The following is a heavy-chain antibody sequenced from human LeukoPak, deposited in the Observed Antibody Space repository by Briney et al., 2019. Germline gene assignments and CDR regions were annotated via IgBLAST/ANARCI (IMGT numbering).Heavy chain of an antibody. CDR3: ATRRGIAVAGGDY. CDR1: GGSFSGYY. CDR2: INHSGST. J-gene: IGHJ4*02. D-gene: IGHD6-19*01. Sequence: PPETLSLTCAVYGGSFSGYYWSWIRQPPGNGLEWIGEINHSGSTNYNPSLKRRVTISVDTSKNQFSLKLSSVTAADTAVYYCATRRGIAVAGGDYWGQGTLVTVSS. V-gene: IGHV4-34*01.